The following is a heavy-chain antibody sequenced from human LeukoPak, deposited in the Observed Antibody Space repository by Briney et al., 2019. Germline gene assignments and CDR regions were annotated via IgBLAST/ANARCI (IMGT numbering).Heavy chain of an antibody. CDR1: GFIFNNYA. D-gene: IGHD4-23*01. Sequence: QSGGSLRLSCAGSGFIFNNYAMHWVRQPPGKGLVWVSRIDRDGSRINYADSVKGRFTISRDNGKNTLFLQMNSLRAEDAAVYYCVRGNDYGGPHYWGQGTLVTVSS. CDR2: IDRDGSRI. CDR3: VRGNDYGGPHY. V-gene: IGHV3-74*01. J-gene: IGHJ4*02.